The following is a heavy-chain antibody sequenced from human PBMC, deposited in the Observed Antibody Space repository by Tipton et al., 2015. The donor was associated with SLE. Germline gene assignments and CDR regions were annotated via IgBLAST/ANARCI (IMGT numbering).Heavy chain of an antibody. CDR3: ASDYSNSGYSYYYMDV. J-gene: IGHJ6*03. Sequence: TLSLTCTVSGGSISSYYWNWFRQPPGKGLEWIGYIYYSGSTNYNPSLKSRVTISVDRSQNQFSLRLSSVSAADTAVYYCASDYSNSGYSYYYMDVWGKGTTVTVSS. CDR2: IYYSGST. D-gene: IGHD4-11*01. CDR1: GGSISSYY. V-gene: IGHV4-59*01.